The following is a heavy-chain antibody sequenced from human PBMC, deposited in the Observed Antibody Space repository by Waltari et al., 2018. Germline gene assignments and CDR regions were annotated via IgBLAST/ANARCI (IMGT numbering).Heavy chain of an antibody. CDR1: GYTLTALS. V-gene: IGHV1-24*01. Sequence: QVQLVQSGAEVKKPGASVKVSCKVSGYTLTALSMHWVRQDPGKGLEWMGGLDPEDGETTYPRKFQVRVTMTEDTSTDTAYMELSSLRSEDTAVYYCASSSYSSSWYVYFDYWGQGTLVTVSS. CDR2: LDPEDGET. CDR3: ASSSYSSSWYVYFDY. D-gene: IGHD6-13*01. J-gene: IGHJ4*02.